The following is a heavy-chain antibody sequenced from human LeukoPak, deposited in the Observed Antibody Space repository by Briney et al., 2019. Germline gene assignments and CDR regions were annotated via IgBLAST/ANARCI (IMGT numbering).Heavy chain of an antibody. CDR2: ISSSGSTI. V-gene: IGHV3-11*04. CDR3: ATEIVVVTATPYY. D-gene: IGHD2-21*02. Sequence: KAGRSLRLSCAAAGPTFSDEYKGWSSQAPGKWLEWVSYISSSGSTITYADSVKGRFTISTDNAKNSLYLQMNSLRAEDTAVYYCATEIVVVTATPYYWGQGTLVTVSS. CDR1: GPTFSDEY. J-gene: IGHJ4*02.